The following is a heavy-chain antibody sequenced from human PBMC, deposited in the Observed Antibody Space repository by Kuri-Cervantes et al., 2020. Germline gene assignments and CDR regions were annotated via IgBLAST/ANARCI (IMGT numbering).Heavy chain of an antibody. CDR2: ISANDGDT. CDR3: ARAGGYRNYRWFDP. CDR1: GYTFTGNY. J-gene: IGHJ5*02. D-gene: IGHD4-11*01. V-gene: IGHV1-18*04. Sequence: ASVKVSCKASGYTFTGNYIHWVRQAPGQGLEWMGWISANDGDTNYSQQFQGRATMTTDPSTSTAYMELRSLRSDDTATYFCARAGGYRNYRWFDPWGQGTLVTVSS.